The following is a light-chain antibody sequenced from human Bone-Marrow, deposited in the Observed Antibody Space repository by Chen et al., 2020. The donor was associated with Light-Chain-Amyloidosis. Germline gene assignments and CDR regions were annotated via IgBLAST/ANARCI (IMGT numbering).Light chain of an antibody. CDR1: WSNIGSNS. V-gene: IGLV1-44*01. CDR3: AVWDDSLSGRV. Sequence: QSVVTQPPSASGTPGQRVTISCSGSWSNIGSNSINWYQQLSGTAPKLLIYGNSQRPSGVPDRLSGSKAGTSASLAISGLQSEDEADYYCAVWDDSLSGRVFGGGTKLTVL. CDR2: GNS. J-gene: IGLJ3*02.